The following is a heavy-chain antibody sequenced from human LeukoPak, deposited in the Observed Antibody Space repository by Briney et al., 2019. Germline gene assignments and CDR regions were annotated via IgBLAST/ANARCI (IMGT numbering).Heavy chain of an antibody. J-gene: IGHJ4*02. D-gene: IGHD1-26*01. V-gene: IGHV3-30*02. CDR2: IRYDGSNK. CDR1: GFTFSSYG. Sequence: GGSLRHSCAASGFTFSSYGMHWVRQAPGKGLEWVAFIRYDGSNKNYADSVRGRFTISRDNSKNTLYLQMNSLRPEDTAVYHCAKEYSVSFDYWGQGTLVTVSS. CDR3: AKEYSVSFDY.